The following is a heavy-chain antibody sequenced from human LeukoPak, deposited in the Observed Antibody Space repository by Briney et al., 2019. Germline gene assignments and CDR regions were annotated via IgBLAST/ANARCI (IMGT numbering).Heavy chain of an antibody. D-gene: IGHD4-17*01. CDR1: GYTFTSYG. V-gene: IGHV1-18*01. J-gene: IGHJ5*02. Sequence: ASVKVSCTASGYTFTSYGISWVRQAPGQGLEWMGWISAYNGNTNYAQKLQGRVTMTTDTSTSTAYMELRSLRSDDTAVYYCARENRDRYGDYGWFDPWGQGTLVTVSS. CDR3: ARENRDRYGDYGWFDP. CDR2: ISAYNGNT.